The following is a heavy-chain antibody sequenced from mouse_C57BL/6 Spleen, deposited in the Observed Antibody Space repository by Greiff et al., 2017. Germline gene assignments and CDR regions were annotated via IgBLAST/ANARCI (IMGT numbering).Heavy chain of an antibody. CDR3: ARYKSPYYYAMDY. CDR2: INPYNGGT. J-gene: IGHJ4*01. V-gene: IGHV1-19*01. D-gene: IGHD1-3*01. CDR1: GYTFTDYY. Sequence: EVQLQQSGPVLVKPGASVKMSCKASGYTFTDYYMNWVKQSHGKSLEWIGVINPYNGGTSYNQKFKGKATLTVDKSSSTAYMELNSLTSEDSAVYYCARYKSPYYYAMDYWGQGTSVTVSS.